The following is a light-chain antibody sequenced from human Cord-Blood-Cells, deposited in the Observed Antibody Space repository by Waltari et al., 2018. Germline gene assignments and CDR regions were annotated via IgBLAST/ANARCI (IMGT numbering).Light chain of an antibody. CDR2: EGS. CDR1: SSDVGSYNL. J-gene: IGLJ1*01. V-gene: IGLV2-23*01. CDR3: CSYAGSSTYV. Sequence: QSALTQPASVSGSPGQSITISCTGTSSDVGSYNLVSWYQQHTGKAPKLMIYEGSKRPSAVSNRCSGSKSGTTSSLTISGLQAENEADYYCCSYAGSSTYVFGTGTKVTVL.